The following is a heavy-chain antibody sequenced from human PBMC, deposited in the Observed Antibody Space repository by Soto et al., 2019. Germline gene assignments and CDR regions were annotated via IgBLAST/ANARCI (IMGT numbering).Heavy chain of an antibody. V-gene: IGHV4-59*01. CDR3: AKDGAVYAIFYWFDP. D-gene: IGHD2-8*01. J-gene: IGHJ5*02. CDR2: VYYTGST. Sequence: SETLSLTCTVSGDSISTFYWGWMRQSPGKELEWIGYVYYTGSTNYNPSLKSRVTISVDRSKNQFSLKLTSANAADTAVYYCAKDGAVYAIFYWFDPWGQGTLVTVSS. CDR1: GDSISTFY.